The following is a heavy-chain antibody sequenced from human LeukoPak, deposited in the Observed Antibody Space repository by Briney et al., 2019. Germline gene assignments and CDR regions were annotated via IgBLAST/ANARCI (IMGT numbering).Heavy chain of an antibody. CDR3: SRQTDYYGSGSYPDV. CDR1: GFTVSSNY. D-gene: IGHD3-10*01. Sequence: SGGSLRLSCAASGFTVSSNYMSWVRQAPGKGLEWVGFIRSKAYGGTTEYAASVKDRFTISRDDSTSIAYLHMNSLKTEDTAVYYCSRQTDYYGSGSYPDVWGQGTTVTVSS. CDR2: IRSKAYGGTT. V-gene: IGHV3-22*01. J-gene: IGHJ6*02.